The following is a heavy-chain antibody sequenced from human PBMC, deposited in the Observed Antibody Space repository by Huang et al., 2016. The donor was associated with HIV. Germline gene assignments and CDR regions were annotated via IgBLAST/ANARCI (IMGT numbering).Heavy chain of an antibody. D-gene: IGHD6-13*01. CDR3: VKDRGQQLSPFDS. CDR2: ISPSSSFI. J-gene: IGHJ4*02. CDR1: GFSLDSFN. Sequence: EVQLVDSGGGLVKPGGYLRLSCAASGFSLDSFNRFWVGQTPAKGLHWVASISPSSSFIEYADSVKGLFSISRDNAKNSLYLQMNSLRGEDTAVYYCVKDRGQQLSPFDSWGQGTLVTVSS. V-gene: IGHV3-21*01.